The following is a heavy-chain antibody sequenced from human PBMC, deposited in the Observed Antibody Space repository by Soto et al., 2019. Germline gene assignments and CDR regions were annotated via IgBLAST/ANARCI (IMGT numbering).Heavy chain of an antibody. D-gene: IGHD1-1*01. CDR1: GFTFSDHY. CDR2: IRNKVNSYTT. Sequence: DVQLVESGGGLVQPGGSLRLSCAASGFTFSDHYMDWARQAPGKGLEWVGRIRNKVNSYTTEYAASVKGRFTISRDDSKNSLYLQMNSLKSEDTAVYFCARVGTTGYSFEYWGQGTLVTVSS. V-gene: IGHV3-72*01. J-gene: IGHJ4*02. CDR3: ARVGTTGYSFEY.